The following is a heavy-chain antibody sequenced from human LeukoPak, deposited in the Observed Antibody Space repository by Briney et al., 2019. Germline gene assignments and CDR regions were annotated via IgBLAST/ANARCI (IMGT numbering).Heavy chain of an antibody. V-gene: IGHV4-59*12. CDR1: GDSIRSYY. CDR3: VRDFTQDRRFDP. CDR2: TSYSGST. Sequence: PSETLSLTCDVSGDSIRSYYWSWIRQPPGKGLEWIGYTSYSGSTNYNPSLKSRVTISVDTSKIQFSLKLSSVTAADTAVYYCVRDFTQDRRFDPWGQGTLVTVSS. J-gene: IGHJ5*02. D-gene: IGHD3-16*02.